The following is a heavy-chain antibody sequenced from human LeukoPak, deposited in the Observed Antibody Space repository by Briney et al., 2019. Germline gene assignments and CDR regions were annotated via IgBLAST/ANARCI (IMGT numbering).Heavy chain of an antibody. CDR3: ARGPRGGYYFDY. V-gene: IGHV3-21*01. CDR2: ISSSSSYI. D-gene: IGHD3-16*01. CDR1: GFTFSSYS. Sequence: PGGSLRLSCAASGFTFSSYSMNWVRQAPGKGLEWVSSISSSSSYIYYADSVKGRFTISRDNAKNSLYPQMNSLRAEDTAVYYCARGPRGGYYFDYWGQGTLVTVSS. J-gene: IGHJ4*02.